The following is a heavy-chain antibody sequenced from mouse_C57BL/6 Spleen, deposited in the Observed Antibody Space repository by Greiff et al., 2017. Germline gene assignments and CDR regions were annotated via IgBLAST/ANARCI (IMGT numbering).Heavy chain of an antibody. V-gene: IGHV1-52*01. CDR2: IDPSDSDT. CDR3: GSGTGY. J-gene: IGHJ2*01. Sequence: QVQLQQPGADLVRPGSSVKLSCTASGYTFTSYWMPWVKQRPIQGLEWIGNIDPSDSDTHYNHKFKDKTTLTVDKSSSTAYMQLSSLTSEDSAVYYCGSGTGYWGQGTTLTVSS. CDR1: GYTFTSYW. D-gene: IGHD4-1*01.